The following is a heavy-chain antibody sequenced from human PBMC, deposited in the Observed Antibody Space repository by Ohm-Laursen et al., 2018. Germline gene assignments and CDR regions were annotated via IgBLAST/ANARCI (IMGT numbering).Heavy chain of an antibody. V-gene: IGHV3-23*01. CDR1: GFTFSSYT. D-gene: IGHD2-2*01. CDR2: ISGTGGDT. Sequence: GSLRLSCAASGFTFSSYTMTWVRQAPGKGLEWVSGISGTGGDTFYAGSVKGRFTISRDNSKNNLYLQMNSLTAEDTAVYYCAKDTKYYGMNVWGQGTTVTVSS. J-gene: IGHJ6*02. CDR3: AKDTKYYGMNV.